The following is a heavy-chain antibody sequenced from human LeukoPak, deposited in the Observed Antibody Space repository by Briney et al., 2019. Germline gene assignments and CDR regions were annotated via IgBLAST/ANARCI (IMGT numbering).Heavy chain of an antibody. J-gene: IGHJ5*02. CDR3: ARGQHYCSGGSCYWLDL. Sequence: ASVKVSCKASGGTFSGYAISWVRQAPGQGLEWMGGIIPIFGTANYAQKFQGRVTITTDESTSTAYMELSSLRSEDTAVYYCARGQHYCSGGSCYWLDLWGQGTLVTVSS. V-gene: IGHV1-69*05. D-gene: IGHD2-15*01. CDR1: GGTFSGYA. CDR2: IIPIFGTA.